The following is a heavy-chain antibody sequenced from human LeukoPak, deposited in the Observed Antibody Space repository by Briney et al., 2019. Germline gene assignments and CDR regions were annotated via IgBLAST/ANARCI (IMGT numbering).Heavy chain of an antibody. J-gene: IGHJ4*02. D-gene: IGHD3-3*01. V-gene: IGHV3-49*04. CDR1: GFTFGDYA. CDR3: TRDRGVFGVAISYYFDY. CDR2: IRSKAYGGTT. Sequence: PGGSLRLSCTASGFTFGDYAMSWVRQAPGKGLEWVGFIRSKAYGGTTEYAASVKGRFTISRDDSKSIAYLQMNSLKTEDTAVYYCTRDRGVFGVAISYYFDYWGQGTLVTVSS.